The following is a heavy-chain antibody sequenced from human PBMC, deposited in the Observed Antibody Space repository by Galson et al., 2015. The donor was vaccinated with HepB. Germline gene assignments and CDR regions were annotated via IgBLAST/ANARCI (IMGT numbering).Heavy chain of an antibody. CDR2: TYYRAKWYN. CDR3: AGVVGTIYYYGMDV. V-gene: IGHV6-1*01. J-gene: IGHJ6*02. CDR1: GDSVSNNNVA. D-gene: IGHD6-19*01. Sequence: CAISGDSVSNNNVAWYWIRQSPSRGLEWLGRTYYRAKWYNDYAVSVRSRITINPDTSKNQFSLQLNSVTPGDTAVYYCAGVVGTIYYYGMDVWGQGTTVTVSS.